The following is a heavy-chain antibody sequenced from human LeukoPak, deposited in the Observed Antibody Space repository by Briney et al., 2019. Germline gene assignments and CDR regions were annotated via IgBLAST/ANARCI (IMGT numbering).Heavy chain of an antibody. CDR1: GYTFTNYG. J-gene: IGHJ3*01. CDR3: ARDTRIEQWLVGDAFDL. CDR2: ISAFNGDT. Sequence: ASVKVSCKASGYTFTNYGISWVRQAPGQGLEWMGWISAFNGDTSYAQKLQGRVTMTTDTSTSTAYMELRSLKSDDTAVYYCARDTRIEQWLVGDAFDLWGQGTMVTVSP. D-gene: IGHD6-19*01. V-gene: IGHV1-18*01.